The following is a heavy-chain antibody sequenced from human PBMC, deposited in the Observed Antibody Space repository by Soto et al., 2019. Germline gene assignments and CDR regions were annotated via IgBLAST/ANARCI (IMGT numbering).Heavy chain of an antibody. J-gene: IGHJ2*01. CDR2: IYYSGST. CDR1: GGSISSGGYY. CDR3: ARFGPRGVTTDGYFDL. Sequence: PSETLSLTCTVSGGSISSGGYYWSWIRQHPGKGLEWIGYIYYSGSTYYNPTLKSRVTISVDTSKNQFSLKLSSVTAADTAVYYCARFGPRGVTTDGYFDLWGGGTLVTVSS. D-gene: IGHD4-17*01. V-gene: IGHV4-31*03.